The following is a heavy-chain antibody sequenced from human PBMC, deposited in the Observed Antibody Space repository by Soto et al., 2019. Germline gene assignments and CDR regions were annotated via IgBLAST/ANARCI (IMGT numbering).Heavy chain of an antibody. CDR1: GYTFTSYD. Sequence: ASVKVSCKASGYTFTSYDINWVRQATGQGLEWMGWMNPNSGNTGYAQKFQGRVTMTRNTSISTAYMELSSLRSEDTAVYYCARRIAARQTFDYWGQGTLVTVSS. CDR2: MNPNSGNT. D-gene: IGHD6-6*01. CDR3: ARRIAARQTFDY. V-gene: IGHV1-8*01. J-gene: IGHJ4*02.